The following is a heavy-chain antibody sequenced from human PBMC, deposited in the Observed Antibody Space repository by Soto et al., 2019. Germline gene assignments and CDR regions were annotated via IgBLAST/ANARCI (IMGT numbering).Heavy chain of an antibody. CDR1: GFTFSSYG. CDR2: IWGDGSNR. D-gene: IGHD3-16*01. V-gene: IGHV3-33*01. J-gene: IGHJ4*02. Sequence: QVQVVESGGGVVQPGRSLRLSCAASGFTFSSYGMHWVRQAPGKGLEWVAVIWGDGSNRYYADSVKGRFTISRDNSKNTLYLQMNSLRAEDTAVYYCAREGAGSRGRWLQQVDYWSQGTLVTVSS. CDR3: AREGAGSRGRWLQQVDY.